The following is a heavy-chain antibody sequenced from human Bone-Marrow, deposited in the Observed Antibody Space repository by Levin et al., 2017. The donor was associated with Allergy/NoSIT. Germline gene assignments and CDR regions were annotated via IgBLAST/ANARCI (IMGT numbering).Heavy chain of an antibody. CDR1: GFTFSSYG. J-gene: IGHJ3*02. CDR2: IWYDGSNK. V-gene: IGHV3-33*01. D-gene: IGHD5-18*01. Sequence: QPGESLKISCAASGFTFSSYGMHWVRQAPGKGLEWVAVIWYDGSNKYYADSVKGRFTISRDNSKNTLYLQMNSLRAEDTAVYYCARDKGSLTSSGYSYGGVTHAFDIWGQGTMVTVSS. CDR3: ARDKGSLTSSGYSYGGVTHAFDI.